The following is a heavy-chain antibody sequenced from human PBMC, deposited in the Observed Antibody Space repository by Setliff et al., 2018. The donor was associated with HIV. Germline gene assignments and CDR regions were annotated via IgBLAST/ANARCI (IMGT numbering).Heavy chain of an antibody. Sequence: ASVKVSCKASGYTFTTYTMHWVRQAPGQRLEWMGWIHAGNDNTKFSQKFQGRVTITRDTSASTVYMELSSLRSEDTAVYYCARDRPIAVAAIDRTFDIWGQGTMVTV. CDR1: GYTFTTYT. CDR2: IHAGNDNT. CDR3: ARDRPIAVAAIDRTFDI. V-gene: IGHV1-3*01. J-gene: IGHJ3*02. D-gene: IGHD6-19*01.